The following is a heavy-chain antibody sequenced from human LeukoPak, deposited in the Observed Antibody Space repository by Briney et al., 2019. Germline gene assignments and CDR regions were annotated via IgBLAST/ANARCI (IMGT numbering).Heavy chain of an antibody. CDR1: GGSISSSSYY. CDR3: ARTPMELSNYFDY. CDR2: TYYSGST. Sequence: PSETLSLTCTVSGGSISSSSYYWGWIRQPPGKGLEWIGSTYYSGSTYYNPSLKSRVTISVDTSKNQFSLKLSSVTAADTAVYYCARTPMELSNYFDYWGQGTLVTVSS. V-gene: IGHV4-39*01. J-gene: IGHJ4*02. D-gene: IGHD3-16*02.